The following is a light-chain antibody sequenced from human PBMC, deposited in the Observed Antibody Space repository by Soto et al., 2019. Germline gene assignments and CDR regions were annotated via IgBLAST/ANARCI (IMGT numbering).Light chain of an antibody. CDR3: GQFVSAPPRT. CDR2: GAS. V-gene: IGKV3-15*01. CDR1: QSVSTN. J-gene: IGKJ1*01. Sequence: EIEMTQSPATLPVSPGERATLSCRASQSVSTNLAWYQQKPGQAPRLLIYGASTRAPGFPARFTGSGSGTEFTLTIRSLQSEDFAVYFCGQFVSAPPRTFGQGTKVEIK.